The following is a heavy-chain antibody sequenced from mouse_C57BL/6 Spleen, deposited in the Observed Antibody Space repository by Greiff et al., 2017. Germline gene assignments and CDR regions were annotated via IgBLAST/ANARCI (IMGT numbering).Heavy chain of an antibody. D-gene: IGHD3-2*02. J-gene: IGHJ3*01. V-gene: IGHV1-54*01. CDR1: GYAFTNYL. CDR2: INPGSGGT. CDR3: ARGAQALFAY. Sequence: VQLQQSGAELVRPGTSVKVSCKASGYAFTNYLIEWVKQRPGQGLEWIGVINPGSGGTNYNEKFKGKATLTADKSSSTAYMQLSSLTSEDSAVYFCARGAQALFAYWGQGTLVTVSA.